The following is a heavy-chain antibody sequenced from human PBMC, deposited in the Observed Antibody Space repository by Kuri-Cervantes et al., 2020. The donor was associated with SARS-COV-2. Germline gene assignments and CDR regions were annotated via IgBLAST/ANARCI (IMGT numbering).Heavy chain of an antibody. J-gene: IGHJ4*02. CDR3: AKDHFGVPDF. D-gene: IGHD2-21*01. Sequence: GESLKISCTASGFTFGDYAMSWFRQAPGKGLEWVAFISNDAKHKKCMVSGKGRFTISRDNTQNTLLLQMTSLRSEDTAIYYCAKDHFGVPDFWGQGTLVTVSS. CDR1: GFTFGDYA. CDR2: ISNDAKHK. V-gene: IGHV3-30-3*02.